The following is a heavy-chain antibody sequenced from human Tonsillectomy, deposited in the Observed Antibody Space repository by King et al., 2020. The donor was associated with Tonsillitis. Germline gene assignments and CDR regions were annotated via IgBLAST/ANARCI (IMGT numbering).Heavy chain of an antibody. V-gene: IGHV1-46*01. Sequence: QLVQSGAEVKKPGASVKASCKAYGSTVTTKYMHWVRQAPGQGLEWMGVINPSGGSTSYAKKFQDRVTMTTDTSTSTVYMELRSLRSEDTAIYFCASDSKTWGPGTLVTVSS. CDR3: ASDSKT. CDR1: GSTVTTKY. CDR2: INPSGGST. J-gene: IGHJ4*02.